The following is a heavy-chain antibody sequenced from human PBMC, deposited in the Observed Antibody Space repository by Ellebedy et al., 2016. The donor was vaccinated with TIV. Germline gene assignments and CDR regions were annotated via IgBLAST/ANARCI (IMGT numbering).Heavy chain of an antibody. CDR3: ARGRSHGFDI. CDR2: ISFSDVI. CDR1: GLAFRTDY. V-gene: IGHV3-69-1*01. Sequence: GGSLRLSXVASGLAFRTDYMNWVRQAPGKAPEWLSYISFSDVIFYADSVKGRFTISRDNAKNSLYLQMNSLRAEDTAVYYCARGRSHGFDIWGQGAMVTVSS. J-gene: IGHJ3*02.